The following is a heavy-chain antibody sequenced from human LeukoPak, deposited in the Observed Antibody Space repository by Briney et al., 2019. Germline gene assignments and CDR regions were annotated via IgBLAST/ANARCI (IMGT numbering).Heavy chain of an antibody. Sequence: ASVKVSCKASGYTFTTYAINWVRQAPGQGLEWMGWMNTNTGNPTYAQGFTGRFVFSLDTSVSTAYLQISSLKAEDTAVYYCARSLGAAGPDYWGQGTLVTVPS. J-gene: IGHJ4*02. CDR1: GYTFTTYA. D-gene: IGHD6-13*01. CDR3: ARSLGAAGPDY. V-gene: IGHV7-4-1*02. CDR2: MNTNTGNP.